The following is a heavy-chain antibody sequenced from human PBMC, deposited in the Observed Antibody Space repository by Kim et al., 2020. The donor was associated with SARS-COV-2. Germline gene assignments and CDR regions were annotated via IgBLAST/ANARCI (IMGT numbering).Heavy chain of an antibody. CDR2: IKSKTDGGTT. D-gene: IGHD5-12*01. Sequence: GGSLRLSCAASGFTFSNAWMSWVRQAPGKGLEWVGRIKSKTDGGTTDYAAPVKGRFTISRDDSKNTLYLQMNSLKTEDTAVYYCTTEAWGGYDPSFDYWGQGTLVTVSS. J-gene: IGHJ4*02. V-gene: IGHV3-15*01. CDR3: TTEAWGGYDPSFDY. CDR1: GFTFSNAW.